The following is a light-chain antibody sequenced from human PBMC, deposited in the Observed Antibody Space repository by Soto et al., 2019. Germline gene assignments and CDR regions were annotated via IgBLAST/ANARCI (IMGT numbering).Light chain of an antibody. CDR1: QSVSSY. J-gene: IGKJ5*01. CDR3: QQRSNWPPIT. Sequence: IAFTQSPATLSLSPGERATLSGRASQSVSSYLAWYQQKPGQAPRLLIYDASNRATGIPARFSGSGSGTSFTLTISSLEPEDFAVYCCQQRSNWPPITFGQGTRLEIK. V-gene: IGKV3-11*01. CDR2: DAS.